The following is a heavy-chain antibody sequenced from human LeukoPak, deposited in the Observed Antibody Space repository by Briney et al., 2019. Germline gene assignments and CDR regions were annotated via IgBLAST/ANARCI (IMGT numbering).Heavy chain of an antibody. Sequence: GGSLRLSCAASGFTFSSYGMHWVRQAPGKGLEWVAFIRYDGSNKYYADSVKGRFTISRDNSKNTLYLQMNSLRAEDTAVYYCAKDPDGRNYYYMDVWAKGTTVTVSS. D-gene: IGHD1-14*01. V-gene: IGHV3-30*02. CDR2: IRYDGSNK. CDR3: AKDPDGRNYYYMDV. J-gene: IGHJ6*03. CDR1: GFTFSSYG.